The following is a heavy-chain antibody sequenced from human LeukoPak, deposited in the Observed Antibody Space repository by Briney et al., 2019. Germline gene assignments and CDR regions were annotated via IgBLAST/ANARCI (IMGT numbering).Heavy chain of an antibody. CDR3: ATPRGSGSYLAFDY. CDR1: GFTLSSYW. Sequence: GGCLRLSCAASGFTLSSYWMHWVRQAPGKGLVWVSRINSDGSSTSYADSVKGRFTISRDNAKNTLYLQMNSLRAEDTAVYYCATPRGSGSYLAFDYWGQGTLVTVSS. V-gene: IGHV3-74*01. J-gene: IGHJ4*02. D-gene: IGHD1-26*01. CDR2: INSDGSST.